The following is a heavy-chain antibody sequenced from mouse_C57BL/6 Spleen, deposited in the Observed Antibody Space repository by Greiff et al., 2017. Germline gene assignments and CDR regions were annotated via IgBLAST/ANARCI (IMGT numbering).Heavy chain of an antibody. CDR1: GFTFSDYY. Sequence: EVKLQESEGGLVQPGSSMKLSCTASGFTFSDYYMAWVRQIPEKVLEWVANINYDGSSTYYLDSLKSRFIISRDNAKNILYLQMSSLKSEDTATYYCARALTGYWYFDVWGTGTTVTVSS. J-gene: IGHJ1*03. CDR3: ARALTGYWYFDV. CDR2: INYDGSST. D-gene: IGHD4-1*01. V-gene: IGHV5-16*01.